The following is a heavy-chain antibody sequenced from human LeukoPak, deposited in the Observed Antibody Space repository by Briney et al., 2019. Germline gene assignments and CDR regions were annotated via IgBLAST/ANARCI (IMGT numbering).Heavy chain of an antibody. CDR1: GFTFSSYS. D-gene: IGHD2-15*01. Sequence: GGSLRLSCAASGFTFSSYSMNWVRQAPGKGLEWVSSISSSSSYIYYADSVKGRFTISRDNAKNSLYLQMNSLRAEDTALYYCAKDNSVVVAGTSSFDYWGQGTLVTVSS. J-gene: IGHJ4*02. CDR2: ISSSSSYI. V-gene: IGHV3-21*04. CDR3: AKDNSVVVAGTSSFDY.